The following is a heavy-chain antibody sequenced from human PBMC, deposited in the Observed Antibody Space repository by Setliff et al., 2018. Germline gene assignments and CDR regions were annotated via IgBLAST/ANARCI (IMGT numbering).Heavy chain of an antibody. CDR2: ITHTGTTGST. J-gene: IGHJ1*01. D-gene: IGHD1-26*01. Sequence: SETLSLTCAASGGTFTYYYWTWIRQSPAKGLEWIGEITHTGTTGSTKYNPSLKSRVTMSIDTSKNQFSLMVTSVTAADTAVYYCASRNSDGGPEYFQHWGQGALVTVSS. CDR1: GGTFTYYY. CDR3: ASRNSDGGPEYFQH. V-gene: IGHV4-34*01.